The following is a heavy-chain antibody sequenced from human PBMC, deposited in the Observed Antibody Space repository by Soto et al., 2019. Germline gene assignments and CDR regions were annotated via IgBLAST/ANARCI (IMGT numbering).Heavy chain of an antibody. CDR3: AKEGVGNAFDI. V-gene: IGHV4-31*03. D-gene: IGHD1-1*01. CDR2: VYYSGST. Sequence: QVQLQESGPGLVKPSQTLSLTCTVSGGSISSDGHYWSWIRQHPGKGLEWIGYVYYSGSTYYNPSLKSRVTISVDTSKNQFSLKLSSVTAADTAVYYCAKEGVGNAFDIWGQGTLVIVSS. CDR1: GGSISSDGHY. J-gene: IGHJ3*02.